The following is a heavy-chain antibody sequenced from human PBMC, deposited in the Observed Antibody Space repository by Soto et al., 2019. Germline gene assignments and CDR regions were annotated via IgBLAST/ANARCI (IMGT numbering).Heavy chain of an antibody. Sequence: ASVKVSCKASGYTFTSYYMHWVRQAPGQGLEWMGIINPSGGSTSYAQKFQGRVTMTRDTSTSAVYMELSSLRSEDTAVYYCARVVGGATLDYWGQGTLVTVSS. V-gene: IGHV1-46*01. CDR3: ARVVGGATLDY. J-gene: IGHJ4*02. D-gene: IGHD1-26*01. CDR1: GYTFTSYY. CDR2: INPSGGST.